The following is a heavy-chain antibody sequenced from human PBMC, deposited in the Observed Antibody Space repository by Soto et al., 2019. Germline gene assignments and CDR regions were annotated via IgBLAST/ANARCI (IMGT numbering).Heavy chain of an antibody. Sequence: QVQLVQSGAEVKKPGSSVKVSCKASGGTFSSYAISWVRQAPGQGLEWMGGIIPIFGTANYAHKFQGRVPNTADESRSTAYMELSSLRSEDAAVYYGARAATATVRDFDYWGQGTLVTVSS. CDR3: ARAATATVRDFDY. J-gene: IGHJ4*02. D-gene: IGHD5-18*01. V-gene: IGHV1-69*01. CDR1: GGTFSSYA. CDR2: IIPIFGTA.